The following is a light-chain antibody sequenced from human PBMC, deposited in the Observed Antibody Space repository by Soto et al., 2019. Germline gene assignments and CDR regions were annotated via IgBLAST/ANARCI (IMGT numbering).Light chain of an antibody. V-gene: IGKV3-20*01. Sequence: EIVLTQSPGTLSLSPGERATLSCRASQSVSSSYLAWYQQKPGQAPRLLIYGASSRATGIPDRFSGSGSGTDFTLTISRLEPEDFAVYYCQQYGSSPKITFGVGTKVEI. J-gene: IGKJ4*01. CDR1: QSVSSSY. CDR3: QQYGSSPKIT. CDR2: GAS.